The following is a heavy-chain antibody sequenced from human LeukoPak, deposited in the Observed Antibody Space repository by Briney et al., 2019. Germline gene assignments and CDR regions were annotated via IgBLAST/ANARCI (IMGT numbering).Heavy chain of an antibody. J-gene: IGHJ4*02. CDR3: AKWGCGSTSCYLWNYFDY. V-gene: IGHV3-23*01. Sequence: QAGGSLRLSCAASGFRFSDFTMTWVRQAPGKGLEWVSGISGSGDSTYYADSVKGRFTISRDNSKDTLYLQMNSLRAEDTAVYYCAKWGCGSTSCYLWNYFDYWGQGTLVTVSS. CDR2: ISGSGDST. D-gene: IGHD2-2*01. CDR1: GFRFSDFT.